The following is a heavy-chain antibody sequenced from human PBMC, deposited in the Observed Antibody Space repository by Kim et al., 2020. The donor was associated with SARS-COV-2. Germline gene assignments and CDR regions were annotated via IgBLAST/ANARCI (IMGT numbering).Heavy chain of an antibody. CDR1: GYTFVGYY. CDR2: INPNSGGT. Sequence: ASVKVSCKASGYTFVGYYIHWMRQAPGQGLEWMGWINPNSGGTNYAQKFQGRVTMTRDTSISTAHMELSRLTSDDTAVYYCARVAAVSNYNFDYWGQGTLLTASS. J-gene: IGHJ4*02. V-gene: IGHV1-2*02. D-gene: IGHD4-4*01. CDR3: ARVAAVSNYNFDY.